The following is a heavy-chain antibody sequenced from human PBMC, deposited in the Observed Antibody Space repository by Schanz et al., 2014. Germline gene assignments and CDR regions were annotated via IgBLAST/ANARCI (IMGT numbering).Heavy chain of an antibody. Sequence: QVQLVESGGGVVQPGGSLRLSCAASGFTFSSYGMHWVRQAPGKGLEWVTFIRYDGSDKYYADSVKGRFSVSRDNSKDTLYLHLTSLSPEDTAVYYRARLATSKSGLGDAVDIGGQGTMVTVSS. J-gene: IGHJ3*02. V-gene: IGHV3-30*02. CDR3: ARLATSKSGLGDAVDI. D-gene: IGHD6-6*01. CDR2: IRYDGSDK. CDR1: GFTFSSYG.